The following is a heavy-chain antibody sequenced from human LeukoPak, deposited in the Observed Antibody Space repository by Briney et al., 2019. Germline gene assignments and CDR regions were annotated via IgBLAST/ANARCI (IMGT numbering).Heavy chain of an antibody. Sequence: SETLSLTCTVSGGSISSYYWSWIRQPAGKGLEWIERIYTSGSTNYNPSLKSRVTMSVDTSKNQFSLKLSSVTAADTAVYYCARDISPGYSSSWGDAFDIWGQGTMVTVSS. CDR2: IYTSGST. CDR3: ARDISPGYSSSWGDAFDI. J-gene: IGHJ3*02. V-gene: IGHV4-4*07. CDR1: GGSISSYY. D-gene: IGHD6-13*01.